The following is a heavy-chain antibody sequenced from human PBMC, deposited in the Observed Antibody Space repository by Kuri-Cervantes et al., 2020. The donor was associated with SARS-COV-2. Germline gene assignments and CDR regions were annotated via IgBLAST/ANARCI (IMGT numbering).Heavy chain of an antibody. Sequence: SETLSLTCAVYGGSFSGYYWSWIRQPPGKGLEWIGEINHSGSTNYNPSLKSRVTISVDTSKNQFSLKLSSVTAADTAVYYCARDPPNGVPVAIRQTMNWFDPWGQGTLVTVSS. CDR1: GGSFSGYY. D-gene: IGHD2-2*02. V-gene: IGHV4-34*01. CDR2: INHSGST. J-gene: IGHJ5*02. CDR3: ARDPPNGVPVAIRQTMNWFDP.